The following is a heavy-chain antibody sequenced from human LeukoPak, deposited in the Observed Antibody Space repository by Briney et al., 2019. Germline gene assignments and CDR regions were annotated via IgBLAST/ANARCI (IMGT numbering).Heavy chain of an antibody. D-gene: IGHD1-26*01. CDR2: ISDDGSNK. CDR3: AKLRSGTTGNVEI. V-gene: IGHV3-30-3*02. Sequence: GGSLRLSCAASGFTFTRYSMHWVRQAPGKGLEWVSVISDDGSNKYYPDSVKGRFTISRDNSKNTLYLQMNSLRAEDSAAYYCAKLRSGTTGNVEIWGQGTMVTVSS. J-gene: IGHJ3*02. CDR1: GFTFTRYS.